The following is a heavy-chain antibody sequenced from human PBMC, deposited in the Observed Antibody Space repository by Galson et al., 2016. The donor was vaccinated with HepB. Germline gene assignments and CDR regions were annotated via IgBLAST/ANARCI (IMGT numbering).Heavy chain of an antibody. CDR3: VSTGGVWNQFDY. CDR2: ISARGDTT. D-gene: IGHD1-14*01. J-gene: IGHJ4*02. Sequence: SLRLSCAASGITFSNYAVSWVRQAPGKGLEWASSISARGDTTNYADSVKGRFTTSRDNSKNTLYLQMNSLRAEDTATYYCVSTGGVWNQFDYWGQGTLVTVSS. CDR1: GITFSNYA. V-gene: IGHV3-23*01.